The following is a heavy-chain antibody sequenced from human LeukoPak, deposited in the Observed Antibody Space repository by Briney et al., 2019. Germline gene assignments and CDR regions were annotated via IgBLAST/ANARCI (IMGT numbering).Heavy chain of an antibody. Sequence: GGSLRLSCAASGFTSSGSWMAWVRQAPGKGLEWVANINQDARTKHYVDSVKGRFTISRDNAKNSLYLQMNSLRVEDTAVYYCARDVGGNLDYWGQGTLVTVSS. D-gene: IGHD4-23*01. CDR3: ARDVGGNLDY. CDR1: GFTSSGSW. V-gene: IGHV3-7*01. CDR2: INQDARTK. J-gene: IGHJ4*02.